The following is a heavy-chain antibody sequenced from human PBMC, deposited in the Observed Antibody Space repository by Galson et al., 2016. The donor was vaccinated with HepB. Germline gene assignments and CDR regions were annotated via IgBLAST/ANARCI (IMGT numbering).Heavy chain of an antibody. Sequence: SLRLSCAASGFTFSNYAMSWVRQAPGKGLEWVSTISGSGGATYYADSVKGRFTISGDNSKNTLYLQMNTLRAEDTAVYYCAKAGTSFDYWGQGTLVTVSS. J-gene: IGHJ4*02. CDR1: GFTFSNYA. CDR3: AKAGTSFDY. V-gene: IGHV3-23*01. CDR2: ISGSGGAT. D-gene: IGHD3-10*01.